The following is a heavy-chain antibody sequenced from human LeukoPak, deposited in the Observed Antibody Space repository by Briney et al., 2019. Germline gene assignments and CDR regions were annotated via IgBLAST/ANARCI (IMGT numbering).Heavy chain of an antibody. CDR2: INPNSGGT. CDR1: GYTFTIYY. J-gene: IGHJ3*02. V-gene: IGHV1-2*02. CDR3: ARDRAVAGIAFDI. Sequence: ASVTLSFKASGYTFTIYYMHWVRQAPGQGLEWMGWINPNSGGTNYAQKFQGRVTMTRDTSISTAYMELSRLRSDDTAVYYCARDRAVAGIAFDIWGQGTMVTDSS. D-gene: IGHD6-19*01.